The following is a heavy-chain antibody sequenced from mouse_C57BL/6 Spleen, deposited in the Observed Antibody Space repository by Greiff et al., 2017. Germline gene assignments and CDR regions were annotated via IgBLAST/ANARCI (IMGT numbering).Heavy chain of an antibody. V-gene: IGHV5-4*01. CDR3: ARDRDDDYDVGFAY. Sequence: EVQRVESGGGLVKPGGSLKLSCAASGFTFSSYAMSWVRQTPEKRLEWVATISDGGSYTYYPDNVKGRFTISRDNATNNLYLQMSHLKSEDTAMYYCARDRDDDYDVGFAYWGQGTLVTVAA. J-gene: IGHJ3*01. D-gene: IGHD2-4*01. CDR1: GFTFSSYA. CDR2: ISDGGSYT.